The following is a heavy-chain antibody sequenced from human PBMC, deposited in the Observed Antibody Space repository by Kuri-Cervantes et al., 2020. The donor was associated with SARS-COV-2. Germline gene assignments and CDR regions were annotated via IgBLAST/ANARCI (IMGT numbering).Heavy chain of an antibody. CDR2: ISYDGSNK. CDR3: ARGGLGYPKTKAYYYDSSGYLDK. D-gene: IGHD3-22*01. CDR1: GFTSSSYA. V-gene: IGHV3-30-3*01. Sequence: GESLKTSCAASGFTSSSYAMHWVRQAPGKGLEWVAVISYDGSNKYYADSVRGRFTISRDNSKNTLYLQMNSLRAEDTAVYYCARGGLGYPKTKAYYYDSSGYLDKWGQGTLVTVSS. J-gene: IGHJ4*02.